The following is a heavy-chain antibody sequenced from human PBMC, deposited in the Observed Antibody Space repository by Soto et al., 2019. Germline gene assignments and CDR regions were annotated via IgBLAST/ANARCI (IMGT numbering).Heavy chain of an antibody. CDR3: VSQRTTVPTQAYFDY. CDR2: IYYRGRS. CDR1: GGSVTNSSYY. J-gene: IGHJ4*02. V-gene: IGHV4-39*01. Sequence: SETLSLTCTVSGGSVTNSSYYWGWIRQSPGKGLEWIGSIYYRGRSYSKSSVKSRVTISVDTSKNRFSLSLNSVTASDTAVYFCVSQRTTVPTQAYFDYWGPGALVTVSS. D-gene: IGHD4-17*01.